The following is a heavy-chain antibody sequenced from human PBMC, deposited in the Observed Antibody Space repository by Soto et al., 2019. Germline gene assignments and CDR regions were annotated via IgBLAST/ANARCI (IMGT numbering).Heavy chain of an antibody. D-gene: IGHD3-10*01. Sequence: GGSLRLSCAASGFTFSSYGMHWVRQAPGKGLEWVAVISYDGSNKYYADSVKGRFTISRDNSKNTLYLQMNSLRAEDTAVYYCAKGSSSRLLWFGELLSNYGMDVWGQGTTVTVSS. CDR3: AKGSSSRLLWFGELLSNYGMDV. J-gene: IGHJ6*02. V-gene: IGHV3-30*18. CDR1: GFTFSSYG. CDR2: ISYDGSNK.